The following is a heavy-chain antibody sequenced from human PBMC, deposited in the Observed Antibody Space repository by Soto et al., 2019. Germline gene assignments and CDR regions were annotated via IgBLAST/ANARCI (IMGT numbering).Heavy chain of an antibody. D-gene: IGHD3-10*02. V-gene: IGHV1-46*01. CDR3: ARESALDVYGMDV. J-gene: IGHJ6*02. Sequence: ASVKVSCKASRDTVTTHFMHWGRQAPGQGLEWIGFINHIDGATTYAQNFQGRVTITTDTSTSTVYMELSSLRSEDTAVYYCARESALDVYGMDVWGQGTTVTVSS. CDR1: RDTVTTHF. CDR2: INHIDGAT.